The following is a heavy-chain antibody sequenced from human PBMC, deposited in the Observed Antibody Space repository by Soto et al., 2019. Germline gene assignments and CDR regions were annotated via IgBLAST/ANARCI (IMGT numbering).Heavy chain of an antibody. CDR3: ARVLAGRNYYYYGMDV. D-gene: IGHD3-10*01. CDR2: IIPIFGTA. V-gene: IGHV1-69*01. Sequence: QVQLVQSGAEVKKPGSSVKVSCKASGGTFSSYAISWVRQAPGQGLEWMGGIIPIFGTANYEQKFQGRVTITADESTSTAYMELSSLRSEDTAVYYCARVLAGRNYYYYGMDVWGQGTTVTVSS. CDR1: GGTFSSYA. J-gene: IGHJ6*02.